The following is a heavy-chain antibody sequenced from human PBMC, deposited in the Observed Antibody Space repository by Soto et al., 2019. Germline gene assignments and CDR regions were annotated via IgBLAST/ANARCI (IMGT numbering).Heavy chain of an antibody. D-gene: IGHD3-22*01. CDR3: ARAGYYYDSSGSPPSH. Sequence: ASVKVSCKASGYTFTSYYMHWVRPAPGQGLEWMGIINPSGGSTSYAQKFQGRVTMTRDTSTSTVYMELSSLRSEDTAVYYCARAGYYYDSSGSPPSHWGQGTLVTVSS. CDR1: GYTFTSYY. V-gene: IGHV1-46*01. CDR2: INPSGGST. J-gene: IGHJ4*02.